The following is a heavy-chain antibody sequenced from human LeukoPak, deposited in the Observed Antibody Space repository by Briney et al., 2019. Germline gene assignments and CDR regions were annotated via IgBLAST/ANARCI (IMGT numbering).Heavy chain of an antibody. CDR3: ARDYTAPHYFDY. D-gene: IGHD3-16*01. J-gene: IGHJ4*02. CDR1: GFTFSSYA. V-gene: IGHV3-30-3*01. Sequence: GGSLRLSCAASGFTFSSYAMHWVRQAPGKGLEWVAVISYDGSNKYYADSVKGRFTTSRDNSKNTLYLQMNSLRAEDTAVYYCARDYTAPHYFDYWGQGTLVTVSS. CDR2: ISYDGSNK.